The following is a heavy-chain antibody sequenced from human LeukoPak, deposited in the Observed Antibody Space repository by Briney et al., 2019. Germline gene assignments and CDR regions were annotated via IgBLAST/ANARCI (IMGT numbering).Heavy chain of an antibody. CDR2: ISSSSSYI. V-gene: IGHV3-21*01. J-gene: IGHJ4*02. D-gene: IGHD6-19*01. CDR1: GFTFSSYS. Sequence: GGSLRLSCAASGFTFSSYSMNWVRQAPGKGLEWVSSISSSSSYIYYADSVKGRFTISRDNAKNSLYLQMNSLRAEDTAVYYCARVPSSGYSSGWYSYWGQGTLVTVSS. CDR3: ARVPSSGYSSGWYSY.